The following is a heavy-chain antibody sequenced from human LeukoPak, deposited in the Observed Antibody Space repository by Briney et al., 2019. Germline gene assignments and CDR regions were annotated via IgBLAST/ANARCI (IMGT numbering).Heavy chain of an antibody. Sequence: GGSLRLSCAVSGFTFSDYWMTWVCQAPGRGLEWVANIKEDGSDKQYVDSVQGRFTISRDNAENSLYLQMNSLRAEDTAVYYCVRESGVWVGPGIGRPLDVWGKGTAVTVSS. CDR1: GFTFSDYW. V-gene: IGHV3-7*01. D-gene: IGHD3-16*01. CDR2: IKEDGSDK. J-gene: IGHJ6*04. CDR3: VRESGVWVGPGIGRPLDV.